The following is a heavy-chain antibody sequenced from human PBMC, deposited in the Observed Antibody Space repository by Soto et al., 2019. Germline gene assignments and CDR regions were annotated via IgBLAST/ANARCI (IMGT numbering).Heavy chain of an antibody. CDR3: ARGVSFDF. CDR2: SNAGSGNT. J-gene: IGHJ4*02. V-gene: IGHV1-3*02. Sequence: ASVKVSCKASGYTFTSYAMHWVRQAPGQRLEWMGCSNAGSGNTKYSQEFQGRVTITRDTSATTAYMELRSLTSDDMAVYYCARGVSFDFWGQGTPVPVSS. CDR1: GYTFTSYA.